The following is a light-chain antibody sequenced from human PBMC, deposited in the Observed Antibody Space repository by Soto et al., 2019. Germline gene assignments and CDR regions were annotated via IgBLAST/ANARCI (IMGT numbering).Light chain of an antibody. J-gene: IGLJ2*01. CDR2: DVS. V-gene: IGLV2-14*01. CDR3: SSYTSSSSWA. Sequence: QSALTQPASVSRSPGQSITISCTGTSSDVGGYNSVSWYQQHPGKAPKVMIYDVSNRPSGVSNRFSGSKSGNTASLTISGLQAEDEADYYCSSYTSSSSWAFGGGTKLTVL. CDR1: SSDVGGYNS.